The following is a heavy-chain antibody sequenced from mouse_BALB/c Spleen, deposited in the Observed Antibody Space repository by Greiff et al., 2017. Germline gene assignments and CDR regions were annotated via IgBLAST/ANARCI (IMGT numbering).Heavy chain of an antibody. Sequence: VKLMESGPGLVAPSQSLSITCTVSGFSLTSYGVHWVRQPPGKGLEWLGVIWAGGSTNYNSALMSRLSISKDNSKSQVFLKMNSLQTDDTAMYYCARDQARATWGAMDYWGQGTSVTVSS. D-gene: IGHD3-1*01. CDR2: IWAGGST. V-gene: IGHV2-9*02. CDR3: ARDQARATWGAMDY. CDR1: GFSLTSYG. J-gene: IGHJ4*01.